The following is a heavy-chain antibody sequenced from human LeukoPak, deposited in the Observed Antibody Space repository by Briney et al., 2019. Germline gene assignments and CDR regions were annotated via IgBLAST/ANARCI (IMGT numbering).Heavy chain of an antibody. J-gene: IGHJ3*02. V-gene: IGHV4-39*07. CDR3: ARVRGDGSGSYFAFDI. CDR1: GGSISSSSYY. Sequence: SETLSLTCTVSGGSISSSSYYWGWIPQPPGKGLEWIGSIYYSGSTYYNPSLKSRVTISVDTSKNQFSLKLSSVTAADTAVYYCARVRGDGSGSYFAFDIWGQGTMVTVSS. D-gene: IGHD3-10*01. CDR2: IYYSGST.